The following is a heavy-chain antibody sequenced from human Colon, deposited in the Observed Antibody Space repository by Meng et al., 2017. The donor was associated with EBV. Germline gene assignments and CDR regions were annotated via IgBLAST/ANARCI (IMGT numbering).Heavy chain of an antibody. CDR2: VNPSGST. V-gene: IGHV4-34*01. D-gene: IGHD5-24*01. J-gene: IGHJ4*02. CDR1: GASFSGYY. Sequence: QVQVQQWGAGLLKPLXTLSLTCGGYGASFSGYYWSWIRQPPGKGLEWIGEVNPSGSTNYSPSLKSRVTISVDTSKNQFSLRLNSVTAADTAVYYCARVGGLDGYRLGGDYWGQGALITVSS. CDR3: ARVGGLDGYRLGGDY.